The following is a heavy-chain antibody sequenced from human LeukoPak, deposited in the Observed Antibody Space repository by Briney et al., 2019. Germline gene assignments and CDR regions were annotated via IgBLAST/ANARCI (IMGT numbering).Heavy chain of an antibody. V-gene: IGHV4-59*08. J-gene: IGHJ4*02. CDR1: GASISGYY. CDR3: ARHERDDYKYALGN. CDR2: IYDSGNT. D-gene: IGHD5-24*01. Sequence: SETLSLTCTVSGASISGYYWSWIRQPPGKGLEWIGYIYDSGNTNYNPSLRSQLTMSVDTSKNQFSLKLRSVTAADTAVYYCARHERDDYKYALGNWGQGTLVTVSS.